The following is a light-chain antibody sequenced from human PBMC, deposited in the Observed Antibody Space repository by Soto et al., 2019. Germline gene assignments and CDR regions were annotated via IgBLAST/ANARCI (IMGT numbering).Light chain of an antibody. CDR2: GSS. CDR3: QQYTYWPPA. CDR1: QSVSSN. J-gene: IGKJ1*01. V-gene: IGKV3-15*01. Sequence: EIVMTQSPATLSVSPGERASLSCRASQSVSSNLAWYQHKPGQAPRLLIFGSSTRATGISARFSGSGSGTELTLTISSLESEDFAVYFCQQYTYWPPAFGQGTKVDIK.